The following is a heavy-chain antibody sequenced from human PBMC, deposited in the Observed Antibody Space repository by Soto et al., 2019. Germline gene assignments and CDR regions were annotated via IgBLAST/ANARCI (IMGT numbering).Heavy chain of an antibody. CDR2: ISSSGVTT. Sequence: VQLVESGGGLVQPGGSLRLSCTASGFTFSSYAMSWVRQAPGKGLEWVSGISSSGVTTYYAASVEGRFTISRDNSRSTLYLQMSSLRAEDTATYYCSKAYAERVTTWVWGQGTLVTVSS. V-gene: IGHV3-23*04. J-gene: IGHJ4*02. CDR1: GFTFSSYA. D-gene: IGHD4-17*01. CDR3: SKAYAERVTTWV.